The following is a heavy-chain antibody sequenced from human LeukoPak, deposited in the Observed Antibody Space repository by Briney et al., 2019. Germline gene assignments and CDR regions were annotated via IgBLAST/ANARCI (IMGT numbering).Heavy chain of an antibody. V-gene: IGHV1-8*01. CDR3: ARGRLLELVDY. CDR2: MNPNSGNT. CDR1: GYTFTSYD. Sequence: ASVKVSCKASGYTFTSYDINWVRQATGQGLEWMGWMNPNSGNTGYAQKFQGRVTITRDTSASTAYMELSSLRSEDMAVYYCARGRLLELVDYWGQGTLVTVSS. D-gene: IGHD1-7*01. J-gene: IGHJ4*02.